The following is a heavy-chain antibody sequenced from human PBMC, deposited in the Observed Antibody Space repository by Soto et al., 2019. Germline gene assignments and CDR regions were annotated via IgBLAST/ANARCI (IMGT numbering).Heavy chain of an antibody. J-gene: IGHJ4*02. V-gene: IGHV4-39*01. D-gene: IGHD6-6*01. CDR2: IYYSGGT. CDR1: GGSISSGDYY. CDR3: ARQERQLVGDY. Sequence: PSETLSLTCTVSGGSISSGDYYWSWIRQPPGKGLEWIGCIYYSGGTYHNPSLKSRVAISVDTSKNQFSLKLCSVTAADTAVYYCARQERQLVGDYWGQGTLVTVSS.